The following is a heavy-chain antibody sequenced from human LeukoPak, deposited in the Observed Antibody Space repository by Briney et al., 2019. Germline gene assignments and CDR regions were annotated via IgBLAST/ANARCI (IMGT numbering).Heavy chain of an antibody. V-gene: IGHV1-3*01. CDR3: ARDRAGQLDY. J-gene: IGHJ4*02. D-gene: IGHD1-1*01. CDR1: GGTFSSYA. Sequence: ASVKVSCKASGGTFSSYAISWVRQAPGHRLEWMGWINADNGNTKYSQRFRGRTTITRDTSATTAYMELSGLRSEDTAVYFCARDRAGQLDYWGQGTLVTVSS. CDR2: INADNGNT.